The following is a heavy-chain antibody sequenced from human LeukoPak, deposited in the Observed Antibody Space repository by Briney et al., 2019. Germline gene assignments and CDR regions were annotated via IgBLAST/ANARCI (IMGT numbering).Heavy chain of an antibody. CDR2: TSYDGSNK. V-gene: IGHV3-30*18. D-gene: IGHD2-8*02. Sequence: GGSLRLSCAASGFTFSSYGMHWVRQAPGMGLEWVAVTSYDGSNKYYADSVKGRFTISRDNSKNTLYLQMNSLRAEDTAVYYCAKDLTGYYYGMDVWGQGTTVTVSS. CDR3: AKDLTGYYYGMDV. CDR1: GFTFSSYG. J-gene: IGHJ6*02.